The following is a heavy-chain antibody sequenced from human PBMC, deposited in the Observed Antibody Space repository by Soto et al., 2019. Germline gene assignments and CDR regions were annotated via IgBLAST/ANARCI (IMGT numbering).Heavy chain of an antibody. Sequence: SETLSLTCTVSGGSISSYYWSWIRQPPGKGREWIGYIYYSGSTNYNPSLKSRVTISVDTSKNQFSLKLSSVTAADTAVYYCAREGAARTYGMDVWGQGTTGTVSS. CDR2: IYYSGST. D-gene: IGHD6-6*01. CDR1: GGSISSYY. J-gene: IGHJ6*02. V-gene: IGHV4-59*01. CDR3: AREGAARTYGMDV.